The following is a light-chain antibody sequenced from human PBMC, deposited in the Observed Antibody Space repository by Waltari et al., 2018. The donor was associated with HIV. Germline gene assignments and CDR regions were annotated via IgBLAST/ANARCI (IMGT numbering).Light chain of an antibody. V-gene: IGKV3-15*01. Sequence: EIVMTQSPATLSVSPGERATLSCKASQSVSSNLAWYPQRPGQAPRLLIFDTSSRAAGIPARFSGTGSGTEFTLTISDLQSEDFAVYYCQQYNNWPPWTFGQGTKVEI. CDR2: DTS. CDR3: QQYNNWPPWT. J-gene: IGKJ1*01. CDR1: QSVSSN.